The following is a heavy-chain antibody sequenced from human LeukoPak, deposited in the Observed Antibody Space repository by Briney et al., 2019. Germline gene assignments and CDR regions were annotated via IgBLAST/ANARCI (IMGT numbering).Heavy chain of an antibody. CDR3: ARQAAIPPLDYFYMDV. V-gene: IGHV5-51*01. Sequence: GESLKISCKGSGYGFSSYWIGWVRQMPGKGLEWMGIIYPGDSDTRYSPSFQGQVTISADKSISTAYLQWSSLKASDTAMYYCARQAAIPPLDYFYMDVWGKGTTVTVSS. J-gene: IGHJ6*03. D-gene: IGHD2-2*02. CDR2: IYPGDSDT. CDR1: GYGFSSYW.